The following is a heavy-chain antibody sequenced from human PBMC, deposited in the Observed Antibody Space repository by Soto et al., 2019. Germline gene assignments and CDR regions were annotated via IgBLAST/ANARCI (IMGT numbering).Heavy chain of an antibody. J-gene: IGHJ5*02. V-gene: IGHV4-31*03. D-gene: IGHD2-21*02. Sequence: TLSLTCTVSGGSISSGGYYWSWIRQHPGKGLEWIGYIYYSGTTYYNPSLKSRLTISVDTSKNQFSLKLSSVTAADTAVYYCARHPSDFWFDPWGQGTLVTVSS. CDR1: GGSISSGGYY. CDR2: IYYSGTT. CDR3: ARHPSDFWFDP.